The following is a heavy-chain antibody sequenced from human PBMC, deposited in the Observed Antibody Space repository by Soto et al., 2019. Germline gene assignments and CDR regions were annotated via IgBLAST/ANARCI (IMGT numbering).Heavy chain of an antibody. D-gene: IGHD6-13*01. CDR2: IYYSENT. J-gene: IGHJ4*02. Sequence: SETLSLTCTVSGVSISSGDYYWSWIRQTPGKGLEWIGYIYYSENTYYNPSLKSRVAISGDTSKNQFSLRLSSVTAADTAVYHCARGNQQLVDPSYYFDYWGQGTLVTVSS. CDR3: ARGNQQLVDPSYYFDY. CDR1: GVSISSGDYY. V-gene: IGHV4-30-4*01.